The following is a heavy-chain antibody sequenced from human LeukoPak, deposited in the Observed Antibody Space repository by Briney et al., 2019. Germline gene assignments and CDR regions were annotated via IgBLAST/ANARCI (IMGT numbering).Heavy chain of an antibody. V-gene: IGHV5-51*01. CDR2: IYPSDSDT. Sequence: GESLKISCKGSGYNFTTSWIGWVRQMPGKGLERMGIIYPSDSDTRYSPSLQGQVTISADKSITTAYLQWSGLKASDTAMYYCARPTRTSDWYFDLWGRGTLVTVSS. CDR1: GYNFTTSW. J-gene: IGHJ2*01. D-gene: IGHD1-14*01. CDR3: ARPTRTSDWYFDL.